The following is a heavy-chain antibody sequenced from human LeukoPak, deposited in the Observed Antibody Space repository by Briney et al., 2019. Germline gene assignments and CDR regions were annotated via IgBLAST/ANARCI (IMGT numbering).Heavy chain of an antibody. CDR2: IKQDGSEK. CDR1: GFTFSSYW. CDR3: ARDLSYDYVWGSYRPRGWFDP. V-gene: IGHV3-7*01. J-gene: IGHJ5*02. D-gene: IGHD3-16*02. Sequence: GGSLRLSCAASGFTFSSYWMSWVRQAPGKGLEWVANIKQDGSEKYYVDSVKGRFTISRDNAKNSLYLQMNSLRAEDTAVYYCARDLSYDYVWGSYRPRGWFDPWGQGTLVTVSS.